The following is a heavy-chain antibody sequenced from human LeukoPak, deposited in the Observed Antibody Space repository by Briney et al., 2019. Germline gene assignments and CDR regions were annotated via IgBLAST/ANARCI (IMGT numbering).Heavy chain of an antibody. J-gene: IGHJ6*02. Sequence: GGPLRLSCAASGLTFSVYYMRWTPHAPGKGLEWVSYISRSSDYTAYADSVKGRFTISRDNAKDSLYLQMNSLRAEDTALYDCARGHHGLEVWGQGTTVTVS. CDR2: ISRSSDYT. CDR3: ARGHHGLEV. CDR1: GLTFSVYY. V-gene: IGHV3-11*06.